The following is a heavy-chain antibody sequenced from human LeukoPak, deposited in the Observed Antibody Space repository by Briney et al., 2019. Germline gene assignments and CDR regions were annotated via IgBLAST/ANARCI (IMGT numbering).Heavy chain of an antibody. CDR2: ISSSSSYI. V-gene: IGHV3-21*01. Sequence: GGSLRLSCAASGFTFSSYRMNWVRQAPGKGLEWVSSISSSSSYIYYADSVKGRFTISRDNAKNSLYLQMNSLRAEDTAVYYCARVGITYYYDSSGYNDYWGQGTLATVSS. CDR3: ARVGITYYYDSSGYNDY. J-gene: IGHJ4*02. CDR1: GFTFSSYR. D-gene: IGHD3-22*01.